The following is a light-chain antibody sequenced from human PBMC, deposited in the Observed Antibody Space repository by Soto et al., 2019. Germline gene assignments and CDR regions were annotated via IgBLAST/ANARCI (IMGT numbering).Light chain of an antibody. J-gene: IGLJ1*01. CDR1: SSDVGGYNY. CDR2: DVS. Sequence: QSALTQPASVSGSPGQSITISCTGTSSDVGGYNYVSWYQHHPGKAPKLIIFDVSDRPSGISDRFSASKSGNTASLTISGLQAEDEADYYCCSYSSGSNPWVFGTGTKVTVL. V-gene: IGLV2-14*03. CDR3: CSYSSGSNPWV.